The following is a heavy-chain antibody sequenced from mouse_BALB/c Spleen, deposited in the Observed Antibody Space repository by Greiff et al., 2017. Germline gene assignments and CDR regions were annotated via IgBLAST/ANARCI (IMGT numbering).Heavy chain of an antibody. V-gene: IGHV1-5*01. CDR3: TRDYGSRKAYFDY. CDR1: GYTFTSYW. D-gene: IGHD1-1*01. CDR2: IYPGNSDT. J-gene: IGHJ2*01. Sequence: EVQLQESGTVLARPGASVKMSCKASGYTFTSYWMHWVKQRPGQGLEWIGAIYPGNSDTSYNQKFKGKAKLTAVTSTSTAYMELSSLTNEDSAVYYCTRDYGSRKAYFDYWGQGTTLTVSS.